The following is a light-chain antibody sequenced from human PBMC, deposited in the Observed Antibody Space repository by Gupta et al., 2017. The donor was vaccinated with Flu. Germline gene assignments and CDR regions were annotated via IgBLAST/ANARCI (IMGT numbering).Light chain of an antibody. Sequence: DLQMTQSPSSLSASVGDRVTITCRASQSIGTYLNWYQQKPGKVPKLLISSAVTLQGGVPSRFGGNGSGTDFTLTIASRQPEDFATYYCQQSASGLPISFGQGTRLEIK. CDR2: SAV. V-gene: IGKV1-39*01. J-gene: IGKJ5*01. CDR1: QSIGTY. CDR3: QQSASGLPIS.